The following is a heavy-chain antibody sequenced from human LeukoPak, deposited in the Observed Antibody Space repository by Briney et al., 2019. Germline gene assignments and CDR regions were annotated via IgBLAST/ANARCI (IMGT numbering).Heavy chain of an antibody. CDR3: ARDGSTLLGRAFDI. CDR2: IYYSGST. CDR1: GGSISSGGYY. J-gene: IGHJ3*02. V-gene: IGHV4-31*03. Sequence: SETLSLTCTVSGGSISSGGYYWSWIRQHPGKGLEWIGYIYYSGSTYYNPSLKSRVTISVDTSKNQFSLKLSSVTAADTAVYYCARDGSTLLGRAFDIWGQGTMVTVSS. D-gene: IGHD6-13*01.